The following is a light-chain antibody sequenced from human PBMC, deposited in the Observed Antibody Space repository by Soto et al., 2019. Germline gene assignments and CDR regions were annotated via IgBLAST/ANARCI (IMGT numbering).Light chain of an antibody. CDR2: GAS. CDR3: QQYDSIPFT. Sequence: EIVMTQSPATLSVSPGERATLSCRASQSVSSNLAWYQQKPGQAPRLLIYGASTRATGIPARFSGSGSGTEFTLTISSLQADDVAVYYCQQYDSIPFTFGPGTKVDIK. J-gene: IGKJ3*01. V-gene: IGKV3-15*01. CDR1: QSVSSN.